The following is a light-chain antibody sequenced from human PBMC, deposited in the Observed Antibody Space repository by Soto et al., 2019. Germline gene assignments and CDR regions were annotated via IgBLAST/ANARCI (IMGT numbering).Light chain of an antibody. Sequence: QSVLTQPASVSGSAGQSITISCTGTSSDVGSYKLVSWYQQHPGKAPKLMIYEGSKRPSGVSDRFSGSNSGNTASLPISGLKDPDDADYYCCSFAGSSINVFGTGTKVTAL. V-gene: IGLV2-23*01. J-gene: IGLJ1*01. CDR2: EGS. CDR1: SSDVGSYKL. CDR3: CSFAGSSINV.